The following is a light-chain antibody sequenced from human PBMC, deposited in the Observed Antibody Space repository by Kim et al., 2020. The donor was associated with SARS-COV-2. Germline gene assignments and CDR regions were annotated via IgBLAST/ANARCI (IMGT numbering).Light chain of an antibody. Sequence: PGQTARITCSGDALSRQYASWYQKKPGQAPVVVMYKDAERPSGIPERFSGSSAGTTVTLTISGVQAEDEADYYCQSVDISGDHYIFGSGTKVTVL. V-gene: IGLV3-25*03. CDR2: KDA. CDR1: ALSRQY. CDR3: QSVDISGDHYI. J-gene: IGLJ1*01.